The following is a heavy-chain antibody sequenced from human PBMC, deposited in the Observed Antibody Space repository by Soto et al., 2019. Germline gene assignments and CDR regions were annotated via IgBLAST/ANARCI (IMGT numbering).Heavy chain of an antibody. V-gene: IGHV3-21*01. CDR2: ISSSSSYI. CDR3: ARGRLRRSYSYGYIGFDP. J-gene: IGHJ5*02. Sequence: GGSLRLSCAASGFTFSSYSMNWVRQAPGKGLEWVSSISSSSSYIYYADSVKGRFTISRDNAKNSLYLQMNSLRAEDTAVYYCARGRLRRSYSYGYIGFDPWGQGTLVTVSS. CDR1: GFTFSSYS. D-gene: IGHD5-18*01.